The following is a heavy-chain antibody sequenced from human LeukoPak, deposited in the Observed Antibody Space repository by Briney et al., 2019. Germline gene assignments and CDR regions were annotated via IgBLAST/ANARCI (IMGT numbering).Heavy chain of an antibody. V-gene: IGHV4-59*11. J-gene: IGHJ5*02. CDR2: IYYSGST. Sequence: SETLSLTCTVSGGSISSHYWSWIRQPPGKGLEWIGYIYYSGSTNYNPSLKSRVTISVDTSKNQFSLELSSVTAADTAVYYCARGHCSSTSCSRNWFDPWGQGTLVTVSS. CDR3: ARGHCSSTSCSRNWFDP. CDR1: GGSISSHY. D-gene: IGHD2-2*01.